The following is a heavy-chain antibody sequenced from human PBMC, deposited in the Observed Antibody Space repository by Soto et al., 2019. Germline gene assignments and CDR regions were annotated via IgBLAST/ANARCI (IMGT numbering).Heavy chain of an antibody. V-gene: IGHV3-23*01. CDR3: AKGVPGIAVAGTGYFQH. D-gene: IGHD6-19*01. CDR1: GFTFSTYA. CDR2: VSASGDST. Sequence: PGGSLRLSCAASGFTFSTYAMAWVRQAPGKGLEWVSGVSASGDSTYYADSVKGRFTISRDNSKNTLYLQMNSLRAEDTAVYYCAKGVPGIAVAGTGYFQHWGQGTQVTVSS. J-gene: IGHJ1*01.